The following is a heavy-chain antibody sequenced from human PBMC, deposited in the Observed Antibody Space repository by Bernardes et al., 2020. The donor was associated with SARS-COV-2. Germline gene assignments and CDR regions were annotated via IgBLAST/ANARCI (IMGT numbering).Heavy chain of an antibody. CDR2: ITHSGSS. D-gene: IGHD3-9*01. J-gene: IGHJ5*01. V-gene: IGHV4-34*01. Sequence: SETLSLTCAVYGGSFSGYCWTWIRQSPGKGLEWIGEITHSGSSNYNPSLKSRVTVSADRTKNQFSLRLTSVTAVDTAVYYCARTPDYDVLTGSYAEGYDSWGQGTQVTVSS. CDR3: ARTPDYDVLTGSYAEGYDS. CDR1: GGSFSGYC.